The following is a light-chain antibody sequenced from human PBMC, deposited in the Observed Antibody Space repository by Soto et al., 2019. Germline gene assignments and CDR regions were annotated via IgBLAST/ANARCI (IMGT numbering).Light chain of an antibody. CDR1: QRVSSN. J-gene: IGKJ1*01. CDR3: QQYNNWPRT. Sequence: EIVMTQSPATLSVSPGERATLSCRASQRVSSNLAWYQQKPGQAPRLLIYGASTRATDIPARFSGSGSGTEFTLTISSLQSGDFAVYYCQQYNNWPRTFGQGTKVDIK. V-gene: IGKV3-15*01. CDR2: GAS.